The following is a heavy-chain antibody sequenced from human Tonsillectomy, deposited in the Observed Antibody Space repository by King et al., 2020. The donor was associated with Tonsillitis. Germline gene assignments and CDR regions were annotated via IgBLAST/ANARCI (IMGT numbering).Heavy chain of an antibody. J-gene: IGHJ3*02. CDR3: ARFYAPDAFAI. D-gene: IGHD2/OR15-2a*01. V-gene: IGHV3-74*01. Sequence: VQLVESGGGLVQPGGSLRLSCAASGFTFSSYWMHWVRQAPGKGLVWVSRINSDGSSTSYADSVKGRFTISRDNANNTLYLQINSLRADDTAVYYCARFYAPDAFAIWGQGTVVTVSS. CDR2: INSDGSST. CDR1: GFTFSSYW.